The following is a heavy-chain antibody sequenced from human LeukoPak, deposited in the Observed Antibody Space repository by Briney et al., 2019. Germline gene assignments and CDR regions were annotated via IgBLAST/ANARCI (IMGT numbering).Heavy chain of an antibody. V-gene: IGHV3-48*01. Sequence: RSGGSLRLSCAASGFTFSSYSMNWVRQAPGKGLEWVSYISSSSSTIYYADSVKGRFTISRDSSKNTLFLQMNRLRPEDAAVYYCAKAPVTTCRGAFCYPFDYWGLGTLVTVSS. CDR2: ISSSSSTI. CDR3: AKAPVTTCRGAFCYPFDY. J-gene: IGHJ4*02. D-gene: IGHD2-15*01. CDR1: GFTFSSYS.